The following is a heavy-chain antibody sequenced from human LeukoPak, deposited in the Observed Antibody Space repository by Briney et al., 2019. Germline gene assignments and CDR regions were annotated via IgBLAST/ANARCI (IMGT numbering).Heavy chain of an antibody. CDR1: GGSISSYY. J-gene: IGHJ2*01. Sequence: SETLSLTCTVSGGSISSYYWSWIRQPPGKGLEWIGYIYYSGSTNYNPSLKSRVTISVDTSKNQFSLKLSSVTAADTAVYYCARTGYCSGGSCYWYFDLWGRGTLVTVSS. D-gene: IGHD2-15*01. CDR2: IYYSGST. CDR3: ARTGYCSGGSCYWYFDL. V-gene: IGHV4-59*01.